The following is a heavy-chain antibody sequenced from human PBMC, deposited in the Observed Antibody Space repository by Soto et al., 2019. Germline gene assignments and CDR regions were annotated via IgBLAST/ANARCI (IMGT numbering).Heavy chain of an antibody. D-gene: IGHD1-26*01. CDR2: IKSKTDGGTT. J-gene: IGHJ6*02. Sequence: EVQLVESGGGLVKPGGSLRLSCAASGFTFSNAWMSWVRQAPGKGLEWVGRIKSKTDGGTTDYAAPVKGRFTISRDDSKNTLYLQMNSLKTEDTAVYYCTTDAGIVGATYYYGMDVWGQGTTVTVSS. V-gene: IGHV3-15*01. CDR3: TTDAGIVGATYYYGMDV. CDR1: GFTFSNAW.